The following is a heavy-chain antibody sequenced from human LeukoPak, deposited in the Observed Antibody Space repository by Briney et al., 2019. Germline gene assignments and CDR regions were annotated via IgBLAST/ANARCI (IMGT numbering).Heavy chain of an antibody. Sequence: PGGSLRLSCTASGFTFGDYAMSWVRQAPGKGLEWVGFIRSKAYGGTTEYAASVKGRFTISRDDSKSIAYLQMNSLKTEDTAAYYCTRDRGPLPGYSGYDPTYEDYWGQGTLVTVSS. CDR2: IRSKAYGGTT. V-gene: IGHV3-49*04. D-gene: IGHD5-12*01. CDR1: GFTFGDYA. J-gene: IGHJ4*02. CDR3: TRDRGPLPGYSGYDPTYEDY.